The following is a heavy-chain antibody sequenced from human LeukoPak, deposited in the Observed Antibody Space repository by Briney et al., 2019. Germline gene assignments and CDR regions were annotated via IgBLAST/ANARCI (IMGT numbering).Heavy chain of an antibody. V-gene: IGHV3-30*03. CDR1: GFTFSNYG. Sequence: PGGSLRLSCAASGFTFSNYGMHWVRQAPGKGLEWVALISYDGSNKYYADSVKGRFTISRDNSKNTLYLQMNSLKTEDTAVYYCTTDATPTLSAPLDYWGQGTLVTVSS. CDR3: TTDATPTLSAPLDY. J-gene: IGHJ4*02. CDR2: ISYDGSNK. D-gene: IGHD2-15*01.